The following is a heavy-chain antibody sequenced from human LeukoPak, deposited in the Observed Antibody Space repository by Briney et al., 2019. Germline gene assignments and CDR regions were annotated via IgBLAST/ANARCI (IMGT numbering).Heavy chain of an antibody. V-gene: IGHV3-74*01. Sequence: GGSLRLSCAASGFTFSNSWMHWVRQAPGRGLVWVSRINSDGSVTIYADSVKGRFTISRDNAKSTLYLQMNSLRAEDTAVYYCARSPYGVSFDYWGQGTPVTVSS. J-gene: IGHJ4*02. D-gene: IGHD4-17*01. CDR2: INSDGSVT. CDR1: GFTFSNSW. CDR3: ARSPYGVSFDY.